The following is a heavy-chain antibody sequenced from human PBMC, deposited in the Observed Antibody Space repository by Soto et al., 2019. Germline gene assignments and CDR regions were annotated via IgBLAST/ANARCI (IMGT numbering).Heavy chain of an antibody. Sequence: GDSLKISCKGSGYSFTNYWIGWVRQMPGKGLEWMGIIYPGDSDTKYSPSFQGQVTISADKSISTAYLQWSSLKASDTAMYYCARPGPYDSSGYYYLDYWGQGTLVTVSS. D-gene: IGHD3-22*01. CDR2: IYPGDSDT. CDR3: ARPGPYDSSGYYYLDY. V-gene: IGHV5-51*01. CDR1: GYSFTNYW. J-gene: IGHJ4*02.